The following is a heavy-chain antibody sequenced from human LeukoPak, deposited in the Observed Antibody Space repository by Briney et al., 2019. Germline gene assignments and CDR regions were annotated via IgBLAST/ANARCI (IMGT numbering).Heavy chain of an antibody. CDR2: TYYRSKWYN. CDR1: GDSVSSNSAA. Sequence: SQTLSLTCAISGDSVSSNSAAWNWIRQPPSRGLEWPGRTYYRSKWYNDYAVTVKSRITINPDTSKNQFSLQLNSVTPEDTAVYYCARDGSELGMLFDYWGQGTLVTVSS. D-gene: IGHD7-27*01. V-gene: IGHV6-1*01. J-gene: IGHJ4*02. CDR3: ARDGSELGMLFDY.